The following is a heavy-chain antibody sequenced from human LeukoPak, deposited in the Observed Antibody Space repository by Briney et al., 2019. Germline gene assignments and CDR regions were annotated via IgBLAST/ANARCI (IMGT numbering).Heavy chain of an antibody. J-gene: IGHJ4*02. CDR1: GGSFSGYY. V-gene: IGHV4-34*01. Sequence: SETLSLTCAVYGGSFSGYYWSWIRQPPGKGLEWIGEINHSGSTNYNPSLKSRVTISVDTSKNQFSLKLISVTAADTAVYYCARSSSFGAAGVWGQGTLVTVSS. CDR3: ARSSSFGAAGV. D-gene: IGHD6-13*01. CDR2: INHSGST.